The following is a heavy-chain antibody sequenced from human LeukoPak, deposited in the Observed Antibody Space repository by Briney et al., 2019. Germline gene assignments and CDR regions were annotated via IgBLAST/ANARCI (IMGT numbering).Heavy chain of an antibody. CDR1: GGSIISSDYH. D-gene: IGHD2-15*01. J-gene: IGHJ3*02. V-gene: IGHV4-39*01. CDR2: NSYSGNT. Sequence: SETLSLTCTVPGGSIISSDYHWGWVPQPPGKGLEWIGTNSYSGNTDYNPSLRSRVTISVDTSNNQFSLRLGSVTAADTAVYHCARHCCSGPAKRVFDIWGQGTMVTVSS. CDR3: ARHCCSGPAKRVFDI.